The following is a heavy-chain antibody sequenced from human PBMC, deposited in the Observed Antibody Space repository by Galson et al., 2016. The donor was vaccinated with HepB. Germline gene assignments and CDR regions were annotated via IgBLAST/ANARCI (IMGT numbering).Heavy chain of an antibody. V-gene: IGHV3-23*01. Sequence: SLRLSCAASGFTVSTNYMSWVRQAPGKGLEWVSGISGSGGSTYYADSVKGRFTISRDNSKNTLYLQMNSLTAEDAAVYYCANGRLTVDLAMVYFDHWGQGTLVTVSS. CDR1: GFTVSTNY. D-gene: IGHD5-18*01. CDR2: ISGSGGST. CDR3: ANGRLTVDLAMVYFDH. J-gene: IGHJ4*02.